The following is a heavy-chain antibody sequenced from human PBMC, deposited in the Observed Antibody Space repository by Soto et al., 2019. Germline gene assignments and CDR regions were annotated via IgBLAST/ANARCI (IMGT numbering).Heavy chain of an antibody. CDR3: ARSTGYSSSWPQHYGMDV. Sequence: QVTLKESGPVLVKPTETLTLTCTVSGFSLSNARMGVSWIRQPPGKALEWLAHIFSNDEKSYSTSLKSRLTISKDTSKSQVVLTMTNMDPVDTATYYCARSTGYSSSWPQHYGMDVWGQGTTVTVSS. V-gene: IGHV2-26*01. CDR2: IFSNDEK. CDR1: GFSLSNARMG. D-gene: IGHD6-13*01. J-gene: IGHJ6*02.